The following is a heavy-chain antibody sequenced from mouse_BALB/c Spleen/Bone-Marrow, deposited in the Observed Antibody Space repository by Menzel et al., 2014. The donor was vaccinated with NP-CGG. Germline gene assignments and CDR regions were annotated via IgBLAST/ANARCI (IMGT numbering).Heavy chain of an antibody. Sequence: EVKLVESGGDLVQPGGSLRLSCATSGFTLSDFYMEWVRQPPGKRLEWVGASRDKANDYTTEYSASVKGRFIVSRDTSQSILYLQMNALRAEDTAIYYCARGTVNYFDYWGQGTTLTVSS. CDR1: GFTLSDFY. V-gene: IGHV7-1*02. J-gene: IGHJ2*01. D-gene: IGHD1-1*01. CDR3: ARGTVNYFDY. CDR2: SRDKANDYTT.